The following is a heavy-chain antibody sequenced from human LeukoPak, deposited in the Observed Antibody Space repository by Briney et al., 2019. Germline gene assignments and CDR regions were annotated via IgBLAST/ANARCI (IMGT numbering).Heavy chain of an antibody. V-gene: IGHV3-23*01. CDR1: GFTFSSYA. CDR3: AKGGGDYDFWSGYWFLDY. CDR2: ISGSGGST. D-gene: IGHD3-3*01. Sequence: PGGSLRLSCAASGFTFSSYAMSWVRQAPGKGLEWVSAISGSGGSTNYADSVKGRFTISRDNSKNTLYLQMNSLRAEDTAVYYCAKGGGDYDFWSGYWFLDYWGQGTLVTVSS. J-gene: IGHJ4*02.